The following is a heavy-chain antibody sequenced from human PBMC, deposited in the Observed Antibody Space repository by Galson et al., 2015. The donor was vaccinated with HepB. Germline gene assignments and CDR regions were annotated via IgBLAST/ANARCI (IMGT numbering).Heavy chain of an antibody. CDR3: AKEKDYCASQSYSD. J-gene: IGHJ4*02. D-gene: IGHD3-10*01. Sequence: SLRLSCAASGLTFSHYGLHWVRQAPGPGLAWAAAPACAGNSQYYLDSPRGRFTISRDNSGNTLYLEMSSLRAEDTAVYFCAKEKDYCASQSYSDWGRGTLVTVSS. CDR1: GLTFSHYG. V-gene: IGHV3-30*18. CDR2: PACAGNSQ.